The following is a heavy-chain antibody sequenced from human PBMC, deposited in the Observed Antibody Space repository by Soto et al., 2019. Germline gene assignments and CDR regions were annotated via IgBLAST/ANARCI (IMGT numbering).Heavy chain of an antibody. CDR3: AKKGDFWSGYYMDYYYYGMDV. V-gene: IGHV3-23*01. CDR1: VFSFSSYA. CDR2: ISGSGGST. J-gene: IGHJ6*02. Sequence: WGSLRLSCVASVFSFSSYAMSWVRQAPGKGLEWVSAISGSGGSTYYADSVKGRFTISRDNSKNTLYLQMNSLRAEDTAVYYCAKKGDFWSGYYMDYYYYGMDVWGQGTTVTVSS. D-gene: IGHD3-3*01.